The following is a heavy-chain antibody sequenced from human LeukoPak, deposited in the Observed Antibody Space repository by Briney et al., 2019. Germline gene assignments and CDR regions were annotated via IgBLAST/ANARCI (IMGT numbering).Heavy chain of an antibody. CDR3: ARVSRLKITGGWFDP. J-gene: IGHJ5*02. CDR1: GYTFTAYY. Sequence: ASVKVSCKASGYTFTAYYIHWVRQAPGQGLEWMGWINPNSGGTNYAQKFQGRVTMTRDTSISTAYMELSRLRSDDTAVYYCARVSRLKITGGWFDPWGQGTLVTVSS. D-gene: IGHD1-14*01. V-gene: IGHV1-2*02. CDR2: INPNSGGT.